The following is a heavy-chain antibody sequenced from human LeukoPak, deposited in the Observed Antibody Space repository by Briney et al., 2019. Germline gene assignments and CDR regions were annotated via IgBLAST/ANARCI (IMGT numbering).Heavy chain of an antibody. D-gene: IGHD3-10*01. CDR1: GFTFSSNY. V-gene: IGHV3-66*01. CDR3: AAHYYGSGSYNDY. CDR2: IYSGGST. Sequence: TGGSLRLSCAASGFTFSSNYMSWVRQAPGKGLEWVSVIYSGGSTYYADSVKGRFTISRDNSKNTLYLQMNSLRAEDTAVYYCAAHYYGSGSYNDYWGQGTLVTVSS. J-gene: IGHJ4*02.